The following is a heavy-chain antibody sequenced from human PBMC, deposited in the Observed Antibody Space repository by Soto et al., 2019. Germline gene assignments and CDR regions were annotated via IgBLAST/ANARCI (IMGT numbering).Heavy chain of an antibody. CDR3: AKTYYYSSGSF. J-gene: IGHJ4*02. CDR1: GFTFSSYW. V-gene: IGHV3-7*01. CDR2: IKQDGSEI. D-gene: IGHD3-10*01. Sequence: EVQLVESGGGLVQPGGSLRLSCAASGFTFSSYWMSWVGQAPGKGLEWVANIKQDGSEIYYVDSVRGRFTISRDNAKNSLFLQMNSLRAEDTAVYYCAKTYYYSSGSFWGQGTLVTVSS.